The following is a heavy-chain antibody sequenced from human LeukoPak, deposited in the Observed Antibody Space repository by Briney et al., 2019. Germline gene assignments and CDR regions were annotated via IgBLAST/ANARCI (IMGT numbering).Heavy chain of an antibody. CDR1: GFTFSSYG. V-gene: IGHV3-23*01. J-gene: IGHJ3*02. CDR2: ISGSGGST. CDR3: ARGSSGWFLASAFDI. D-gene: IGHD6-19*01. Sequence: GGTLRLSCAASGFTFSSYGMSWVRQAPGKGLEWVSAISGSGGSTYYADSVKGRFTISRDNAKNTLYLQMNSLRAEDTAVYYCARGSSGWFLASAFDIWGQGTMVTVSS.